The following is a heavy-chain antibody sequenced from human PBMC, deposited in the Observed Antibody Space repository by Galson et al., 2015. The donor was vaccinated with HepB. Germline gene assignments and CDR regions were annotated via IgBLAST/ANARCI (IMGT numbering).Heavy chain of an antibody. V-gene: IGHV2-70*01. J-gene: IGHJ6*02. CDR1: GFSLSTSGMC. Sequence: PALVKPTQTLTLTCTFSGFSLSTSGMCVSWIRQPPGKALEWLALIDWDDDKYYSTSLKTRLTISKDTSKNQVVLTMTNMDPVDTATYYCARIRLGYCSGGSCRGMDVWGQGTTVTVSS. CDR3: ARIRLGYCSGGSCRGMDV. D-gene: IGHD2-15*01. CDR2: IDWDDDK.